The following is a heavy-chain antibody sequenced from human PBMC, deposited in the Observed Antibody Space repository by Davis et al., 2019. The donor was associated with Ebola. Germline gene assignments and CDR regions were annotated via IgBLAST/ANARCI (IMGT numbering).Heavy chain of an antibody. J-gene: IGHJ6*02. CDR2: ISSSSSII. D-gene: IGHD2-8*01. CDR1: GFTFSSYS. Sequence: GESLKISCAATGFTFSSYSMNWVRQAPGKGLEWVSYISSSSSIIYYADSVKGRFTISRDNAKNSLYLQMNSLRAEDTAVYYCARDNDYGMDVWGQGTTVTVSS. V-gene: IGHV3-48*01. CDR3: ARDNDYGMDV.